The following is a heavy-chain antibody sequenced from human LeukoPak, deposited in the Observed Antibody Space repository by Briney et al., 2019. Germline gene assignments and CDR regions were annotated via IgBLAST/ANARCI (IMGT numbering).Heavy chain of an antibody. CDR1: GGSISSGSYY. J-gene: IGHJ4*02. Sequence: SQTLSLTCTVSGGSISSGSYYWSWIRQPAGKGLEWIGRIYTSGSTNYNPSLKSRVTISVDTSKNQFSLKLSSVTAADTAVYYCAREGLGVAGTRYHDDYWGQGTLVTVSS. D-gene: IGHD6-13*01. CDR2: IYTSGST. CDR3: AREGLGVAGTRYHDDY. V-gene: IGHV4-61*02.